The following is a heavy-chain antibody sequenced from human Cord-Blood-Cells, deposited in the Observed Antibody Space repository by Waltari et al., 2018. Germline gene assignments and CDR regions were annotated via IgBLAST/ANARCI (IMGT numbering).Heavy chain of an antibody. D-gene: IGHD2-2*01. CDR3: ARECSSTSCYDY. CDR2: INPNSSGT. Sequence: QVQLVQSGAEVKKPGASVKVSCKASGYTFTGYYMHWVRQAPGQGREWMGRINPNSSGTNYAQKFQGRVTMTRDTSISTAYMELSRLRSDDTAVYYCARECSSTSCYDYWGQGTLVTVSS. J-gene: IGHJ4*02. V-gene: IGHV1-2*06. CDR1: GYTFTGYY.